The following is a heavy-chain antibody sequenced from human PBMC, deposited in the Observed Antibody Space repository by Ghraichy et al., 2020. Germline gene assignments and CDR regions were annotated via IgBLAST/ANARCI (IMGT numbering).Heavy chain of an antibody. CDR1: GGSIRTNNW. J-gene: IGHJ4*02. CDR2: IYHTGST. CDR3: ARTGPPPGPYIVGANKLFDK. D-gene: IGHD1-26*01. Sequence: SETLSLTCAVSGGSIRTNNWWSWVRQPPGKGLEWIGEIYHTGSTNYNPSLKSRVTISIDKSKNHFSLELTSVIAADTAVYYCARTGPPPGPYIVGANKLFDKWGQGILVTVSS. V-gene: IGHV4-4*02.